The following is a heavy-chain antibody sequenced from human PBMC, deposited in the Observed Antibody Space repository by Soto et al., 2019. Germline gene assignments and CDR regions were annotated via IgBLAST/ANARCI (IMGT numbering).Heavy chain of an antibody. Sequence: ASVKVSCKASGYTFTSYAMHWVRQAPGQRLEWMGWINGGNGNTKYSEKFQGRVTITRDTSASTAYMELSSLRSEDTAVYYCARDRYYHDGSGLYWYFDLWGRGTLVTVSS. CDR2: INGGNGNT. V-gene: IGHV1-3*01. CDR3: ARDRYYHDGSGLYWYFDL. D-gene: IGHD3-22*01. CDR1: GYTFTSYA. J-gene: IGHJ2*01.